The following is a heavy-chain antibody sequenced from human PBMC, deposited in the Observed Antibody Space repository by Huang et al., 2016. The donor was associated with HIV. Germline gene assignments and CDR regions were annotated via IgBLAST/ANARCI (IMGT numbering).Heavy chain of an antibody. CDR2: IYPGDSDT. Sequence: EVHLVQSGAEVKEPGESLKISCQASGYNFDSYWIGWVRQMPGKGLEWMGVIYPGDSDTGYDPAFQGQVTISADQSINTAYLQWSSLKASDTAIYFCARQGLWLPPTDPFDCWGQGTPVTVSA. CDR1: GYNFDSYW. J-gene: IGHJ4*02. CDR3: ARQGLWLPPTDPFDC. D-gene: IGHD3-10*01. V-gene: IGHV5-51*01.